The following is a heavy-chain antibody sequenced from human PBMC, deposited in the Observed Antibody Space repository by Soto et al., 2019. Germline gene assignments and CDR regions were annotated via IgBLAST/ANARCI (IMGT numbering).Heavy chain of an antibody. CDR3: ARTYGNSWYSP. V-gene: IGHV1-18*01. J-gene: IGHJ5*02. D-gene: IGHD2-2*02. CDR2: TSTYNGNT. Sequence: GASVKVSCKASGYTFTSYGITWVRQAPGQGLEWMGWTSTYNGNTNYAQNLQGRVTMTADTSTNTAYMELRSLRSDDTAVYYCARTYGNSWYSPWGQGTLVTVSS. CDR1: GYTFTSYG.